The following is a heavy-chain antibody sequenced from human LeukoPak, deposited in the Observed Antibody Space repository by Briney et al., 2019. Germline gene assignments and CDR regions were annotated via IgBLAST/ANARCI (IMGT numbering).Heavy chain of an antibody. V-gene: IGHV3-48*02. J-gene: IGHJ4*02. Sequence: GGSLRLSCAASGFTFSSYSMNWVRQAPGKGPEWISYIGIGSSNIYYPDSVKGRFTISRDDAKNSLYLQMHSLRDEDTAVYYCARDLDFSFDYWGQGTLVTVSS. CDR2: IGIGSSNI. D-gene: IGHD3-9*01. CDR3: ARDLDFSFDY. CDR1: GFTFSSYS.